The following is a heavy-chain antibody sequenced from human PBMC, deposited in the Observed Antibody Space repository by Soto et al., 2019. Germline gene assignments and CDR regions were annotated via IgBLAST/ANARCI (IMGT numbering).Heavy chain of an antibody. CDR2: ISAYNGNT. CDR1: GYTFTSYG. V-gene: IGHV1-18*01. D-gene: IGHD3-3*01. J-gene: IGHJ4*02. Sequence: ASGEVSGKASGYTFTSYGISWVRQAPGQGLEWMGWISAYNGNTNYAQKLQGRVTMTTDTSTSTAYMELRSLRSDDTAVYYCARVQTYYDFWSGYYTAFYYDSSGYFFDYWGQGTLVTVSS. CDR3: ARVQTYYDFWSGYYTAFYYDSSGYFFDY.